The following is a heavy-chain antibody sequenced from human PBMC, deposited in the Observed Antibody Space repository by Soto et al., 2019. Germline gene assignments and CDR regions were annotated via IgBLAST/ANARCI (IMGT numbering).Heavy chain of an antibody. CDR3: AKDKGGQWLVRLYFQH. Sequence: PGGSLRLSCAASGFTVSSNYMSWVRQAPGKGLEWVSVIYSGGSTYYADSVKGRFTISRDNSKNTVYLQMNSLRADDTALYYCAKDKGGQWLVRLYFQHWGQGTLVTVSS. V-gene: IGHV3-66*01. J-gene: IGHJ1*01. CDR2: IYSGGST. CDR1: GFTVSSNY. D-gene: IGHD6-19*01.